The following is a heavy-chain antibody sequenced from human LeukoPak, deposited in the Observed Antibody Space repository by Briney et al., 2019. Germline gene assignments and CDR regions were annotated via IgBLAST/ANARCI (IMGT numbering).Heavy chain of an antibody. V-gene: IGHV3-23*01. Sequence: GGSLRLSCAASGFTFSSYAMSWVRQAPGKGLEWVSAISGSGGSTYYADSVKGRFTISRDNSKNTLYLQMNSLRAEDTAVYYCAKDLGTYYYDSSGYLLFDYWGQGTLVTVSS. CDR2: ISGSGGST. CDR3: AKDLGTYYYDSSGYLLFDY. D-gene: IGHD3-22*01. CDR1: GFTFSSYA. J-gene: IGHJ4*02.